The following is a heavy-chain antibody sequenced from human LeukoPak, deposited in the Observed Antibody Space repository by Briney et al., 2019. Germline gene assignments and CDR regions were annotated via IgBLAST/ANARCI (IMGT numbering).Heavy chain of an antibody. CDR1: GGSFSGYY. J-gene: IGHJ6*02. V-gene: IGHV4-34*01. Sequence: SETQSLTCAVYGGSFSGYYWSWIRQPPGKGLEWIGEINHSGSTNYNPSLKSRVTISVDTSKNQFSLKLSSVTAADTAVYYCARAGYCSGGSCYNRYYYYYGMDVWGQGTTVTVSS. D-gene: IGHD2-15*01. CDR3: ARAGYCSGGSCYNRYYYYYGMDV. CDR2: INHSGST.